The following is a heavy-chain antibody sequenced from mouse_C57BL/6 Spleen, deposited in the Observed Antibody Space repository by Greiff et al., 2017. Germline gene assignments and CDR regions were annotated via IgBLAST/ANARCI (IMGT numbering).Heavy chain of an antibody. D-gene: IGHD2-5*01. V-gene: IGHV3-6*01. CDR1: GYSITSGYF. CDR3: AYSNNDRWFAY. Sequence: EVQLQQSGPGLVKPSQSLSLTCSVTGYSITSGYFWNWIRQFPGNKLEWMGYIGYDGSNNYNPSLKNRITITRDTSKNQFFLKLNSVTTEDTATYYCAYSNNDRWFAYWGQGTLVTVSA. J-gene: IGHJ3*01. CDR2: IGYDGSN.